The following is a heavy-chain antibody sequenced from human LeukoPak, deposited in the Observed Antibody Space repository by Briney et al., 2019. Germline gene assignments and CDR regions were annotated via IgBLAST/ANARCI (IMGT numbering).Heavy chain of an antibody. D-gene: IGHD3-10*01. CDR1: GFTVSSNY. Sequence: PGGSLRLSCAASGFTVSSNYMSWVRQAPGKGLEWVSVIYSGGSTYYADSVKGRFTISRDNSKNTLYLQMNRLRAEDTAVYYCARETMVRGVPYYWGQGTLVTVSS. J-gene: IGHJ4*02. CDR3: ARETMVRGVPYY. CDR2: IYSGGST. V-gene: IGHV3-66*02.